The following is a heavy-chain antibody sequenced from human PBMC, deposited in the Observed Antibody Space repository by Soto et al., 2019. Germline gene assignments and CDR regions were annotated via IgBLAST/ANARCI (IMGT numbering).Heavy chain of an antibody. J-gene: IGHJ5*02. CDR1: GFTFSDYY. CDR2: ISSSGSTI. V-gene: IGHV3-11*01. D-gene: IGHD2-2*01. CDR3: ARDEYCSSTSCYDSGGFDP. Sequence: QVQLVESGGGLVKPGGSLRLSCAASGFTFSDYYMRWIRQAPGKGLEWVSYISSSGSTIYYADSVKGRFTISRDNAKNSLYLQMNSLRAEDTAVYYCARDEYCSSTSCYDSGGFDPWGQGTLVTVSS.